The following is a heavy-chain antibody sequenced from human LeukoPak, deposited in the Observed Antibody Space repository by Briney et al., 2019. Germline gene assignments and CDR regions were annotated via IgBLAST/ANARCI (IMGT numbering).Heavy chain of an antibody. CDR3: ARSYIVVVPAVYFDY. CDR1: GYTFSTYA. D-gene: IGHD2-2*01. CDR2: INGGDGNT. Sequence: GASVKDSCKTSGYTFSTYAIQWVRQAPGQRLEWMGWINGGDGNTKFSQKFQGRVTITRDTSARSSYMELSSLRSEDTAVYYCARSYIVVVPAVYFDYWGRGTLVTVSS. V-gene: IGHV1-3*01. J-gene: IGHJ4*02.